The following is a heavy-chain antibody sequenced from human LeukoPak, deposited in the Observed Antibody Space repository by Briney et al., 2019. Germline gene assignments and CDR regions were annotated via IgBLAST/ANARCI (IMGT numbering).Heavy chain of an antibody. CDR2: IIPIFGTA. J-gene: IGHJ3*02. CDR1: GGTFSSYA. CDR3: ARDHSDNDDSYNLFDI. D-gene: IGHD3-22*01. V-gene: IGHV1-69*05. Sequence: ASVKVSCKASGGTFSSYAISWVRQAPGQGLEWMGGIIPIFGTANYAQKFQGRVTITTDESTSTAYMELSSLRSEDTAVYYCARDHSDNDDSYNLFDIWGQGTMVTVSS.